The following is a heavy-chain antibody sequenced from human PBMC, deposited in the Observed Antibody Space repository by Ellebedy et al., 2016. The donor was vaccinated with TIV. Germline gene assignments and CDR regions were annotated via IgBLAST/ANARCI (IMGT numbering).Heavy chain of an antibody. CDR3: ARDIPQRPNPARFDP. D-gene: IGHD1-1*01. CDR1: GFTFGCCA. Sequence: GESLKISCAASGFTFGCCAMGWVRQAPGKGLVWLSRINGDGGFTSHADFVKGRFTISRDNAKNTLYLQMNSLRAEDTAVYYCARDIPQRPNPARFDPWGQGTLVTVSS. J-gene: IGHJ5*02. V-gene: IGHV3-74*01. CDR2: INGDGGFT.